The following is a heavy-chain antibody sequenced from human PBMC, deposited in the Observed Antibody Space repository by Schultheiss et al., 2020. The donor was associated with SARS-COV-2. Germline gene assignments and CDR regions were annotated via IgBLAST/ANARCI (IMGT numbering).Heavy chain of an antibody. J-gene: IGHJ4*02. D-gene: IGHD2-15*01. Sequence: SETLSLTCAVYGGSFSGYYWSWIRQPPGKGLEWIGEINHSGSTNYNPSLKSRVTISVDTPKNQFSLKLSSVTAADTAVYYCARDRYCSGGSCYSVMGWGQGTLVTVSS. V-gene: IGHV4-34*01. CDR1: GGSFSGYY. CDR2: INHSGST. CDR3: ARDRYCSGGSCYSVMG.